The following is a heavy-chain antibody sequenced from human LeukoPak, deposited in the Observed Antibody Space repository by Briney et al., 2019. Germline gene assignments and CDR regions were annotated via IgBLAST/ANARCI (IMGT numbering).Heavy chain of an antibody. CDR1: GFPFSSHW. CDR2: IKQDGSEK. Sequence: PGGSLRLSCAASGFPFSSHWLSWFRQSPGKRLEWVANIKQDGSEKYYVDSVKGRFTISRDNAKNSQYLQMNSLRAEDTAVYYCASGGGWVFDNWGQGTLVTVSS. CDR3: ASGGGWVFDN. V-gene: IGHV3-7*01. D-gene: IGHD6-19*01. J-gene: IGHJ4*02.